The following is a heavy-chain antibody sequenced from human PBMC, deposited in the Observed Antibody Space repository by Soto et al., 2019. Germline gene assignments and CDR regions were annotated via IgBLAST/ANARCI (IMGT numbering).Heavy chain of an antibody. CDR2: IYYSGST. Sequence: QLQLQESGPGLVKPSETLSLTCTVSGGSISSSSYYWGWIRQPPGKGLEWIGSIYYSGSTYYNPSLKSRVTISVDTSKNQFSLKLSSVTAADTAVYYCASGIVAHTPGAFDYWGQGTLVTVSS. J-gene: IGHJ4*02. CDR3: ASGIVAHTPGAFDY. CDR1: GGSISSSSYY. V-gene: IGHV4-39*01. D-gene: IGHD2-15*01.